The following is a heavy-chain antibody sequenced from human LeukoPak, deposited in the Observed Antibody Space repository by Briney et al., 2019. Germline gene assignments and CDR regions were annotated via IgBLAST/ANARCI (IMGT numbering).Heavy chain of an antibody. Sequence: SQTLSLTCAVSGGSFSSGGYSWSWIRQPPGKGLEWLGYIYHSGSTYYNPSLKSRVTISVDRSKNQFSLKLSSVTAADTAVYYCAREGDYDSRRYFDLWGRGTRVTVSS. V-gene: IGHV4-30-2*01. J-gene: IGHJ2*01. D-gene: IGHD4-17*01. CDR1: GGSFSSGGYS. CDR2: IYHSGST. CDR3: AREGDYDSRRYFDL.